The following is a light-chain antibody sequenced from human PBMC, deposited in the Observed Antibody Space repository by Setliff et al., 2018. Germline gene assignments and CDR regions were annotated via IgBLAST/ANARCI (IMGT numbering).Light chain of an antibody. J-gene: IGLJ3*02. V-gene: IGLV1-44*01. CDR2: SNN. Sequence: VLTQPPSASGTPGQRVTISCSESSSNIGSNTVNWYQQLPGTAPKLLIYSNNQRPSGVPDRFSGSKSGTSASLAISGLQSEDEADYHCAAWDDSLNGWVFGGGTKVTVL. CDR3: AAWDDSLNGWV. CDR1: SSNIGSNT.